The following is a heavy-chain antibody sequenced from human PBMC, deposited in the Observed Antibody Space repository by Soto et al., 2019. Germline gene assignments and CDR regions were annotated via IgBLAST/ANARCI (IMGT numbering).Heavy chain of an antibody. D-gene: IGHD6-6*01. CDR1: GFTFSSYA. CDR2: ISGSDDST. Sequence: EVQLLESGGGLVQPGESLRLSCAASGFTFSSYAMSWVRQAPGQGVEWVSVISGSDDSTYYADSVKGRFTISRDNSTTTLYLQMNSLRAEDTAVYYCAKRSSSSTFGYWGQGTLVTVSS. CDR3: AKRSSSSTFGY. J-gene: IGHJ4*02. V-gene: IGHV3-23*01.